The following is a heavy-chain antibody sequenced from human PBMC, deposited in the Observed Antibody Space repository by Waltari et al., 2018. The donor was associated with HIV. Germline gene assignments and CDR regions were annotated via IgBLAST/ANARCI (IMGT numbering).Heavy chain of an antibody. Sequence: EVQLVESGGGLVQPGGSLRLSCAASGFTFSSYWMSWVRQAPGKGLEWVAKIKQDGREIYYVDSVKGRFTISRDNAKNSLYLQMNSLRAEDTAVYFCARRGGRSSPLGYWGQGTLVTVSS. CDR1: GFTFSSYW. CDR3: ARRGGRSSPLGY. V-gene: IGHV3-7*01. J-gene: IGHJ4*02. CDR2: IKQDGREI. D-gene: IGHD6-13*01.